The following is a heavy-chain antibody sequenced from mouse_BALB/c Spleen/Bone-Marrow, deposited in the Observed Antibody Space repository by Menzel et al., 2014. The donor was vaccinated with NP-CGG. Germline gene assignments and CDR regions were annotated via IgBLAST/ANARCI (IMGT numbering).Heavy chain of an antibody. Sequence: QVQLQQSGAELVKPGASVKLSCKASGYTVTSYWMHWVKQRPGQGLEWIGEIDPSDSYTNYNQKFKGKATLTVDKSSSTAYMQLSSLTSEDSAVYYCARDSITTVVATDYWGQGTTLTVSS. J-gene: IGHJ2*01. V-gene: IGHV1-69*02. CDR2: IDPSDSYT. D-gene: IGHD1-1*01. CDR1: GYTVTSYW. CDR3: ARDSITTVVATDY.